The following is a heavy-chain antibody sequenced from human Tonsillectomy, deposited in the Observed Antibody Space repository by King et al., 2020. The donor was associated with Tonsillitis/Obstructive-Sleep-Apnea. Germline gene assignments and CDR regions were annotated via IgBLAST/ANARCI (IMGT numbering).Heavy chain of an antibody. J-gene: IGHJ4*02. Sequence: VQLVESGGGLVQPGRSLRLSCAASGFTFDDYAMHWVRQAPGKGLEWVSGISWNSGSIGYADSVKGRFTISRDNAKNSLYLQMKSLRAEDTALYYCAKGSRSIVGATFDWGQGTLVTVSS. V-gene: IGHV3-9*01. CDR2: ISWNSGSI. CDR3: AKGSRSIVGATFD. D-gene: IGHD1-26*01. CDR1: GFTFDDYA.